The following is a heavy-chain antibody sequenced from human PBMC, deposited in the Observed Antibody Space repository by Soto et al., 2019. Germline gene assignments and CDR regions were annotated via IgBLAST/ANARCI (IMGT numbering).Heavy chain of an antibody. CDR3: ARTTGDTAMVLDYMDV. J-gene: IGHJ6*03. D-gene: IGHD5-18*01. Sequence: QVQLVQSGAEVKKPGSSVKVSCKASGGTFSSYTISWVRQAPGQGLEWMGRIIPILGIANYAQKFQGRVTITADKSTSTAYMELSRMRSEDTAVYYCARTTGDTAMVLDYMDVWGKGTTVTVSS. CDR1: GGTFSSYT. V-gene: IGHV1-69*02. CDR2: IIPILGIA.